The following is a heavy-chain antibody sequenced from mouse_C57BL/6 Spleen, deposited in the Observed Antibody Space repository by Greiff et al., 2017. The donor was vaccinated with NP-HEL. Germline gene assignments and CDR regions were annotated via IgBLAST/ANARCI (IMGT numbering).Heavy chain of an antibody. J-gene: IGHJ3*01. D-gene: IGHD2-2*01. CDR3: ARLSMVTGFAY. Sequence: VQLKQSGPELVKPGASVKISCKASGYTFTDYYMNWVKQSHGKSLEWIGDINPNNGGTSYNQKFKGKATLTVDKSSSTAYMELRSLTSEDSAVYYCARLSMVTGFAYWGQGTLVTVSA. V-gene: IGHV1-26*01. CDR1: GYTFTDYY. CDR2: INPNNGGT.